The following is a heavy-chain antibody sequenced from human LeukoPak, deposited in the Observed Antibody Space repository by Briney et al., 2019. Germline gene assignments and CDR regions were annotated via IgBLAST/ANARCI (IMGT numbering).Heavy chain of an antibody. CDR1: GGTFSSYA. J-gene: IGHJ6*04. V-gene: IGHV1-69*04. Sequence: SVKVSCKASGGTFSSYAISWVRQAPGQGLEWMGRIIPILGIANYAQKFQGRVTITADKSTSTAYMELSSLRSEDTAVYYCAKSSERRVAGTSSYYYHGMDVWGKGTTVTVSS. CDR2: IIPILGIA. CDR3: AKSSERRVAGTSSYYYHGMDV. D-gene: IGHD6-19*01.